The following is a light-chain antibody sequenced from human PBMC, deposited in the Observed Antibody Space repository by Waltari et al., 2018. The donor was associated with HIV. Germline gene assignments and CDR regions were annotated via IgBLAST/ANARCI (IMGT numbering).Light chain of an antibody. CDR2: EVS. Sequence: QSTLTQPVSVSGSPGQSITISCTGTSSDVFNYNYVSWYQQHPARAPKLMIYEVSNRPSGVSNSFSGSKSGNTASLTISGLQAEDEADYYCSSYTRSSTYVFGTGTKVTVL. CDR3: SSYTRSSTYV. J-gene: IGLJ1*01. CDR1: SSDVFNYNY. V-gene: IGLV2-14*01.